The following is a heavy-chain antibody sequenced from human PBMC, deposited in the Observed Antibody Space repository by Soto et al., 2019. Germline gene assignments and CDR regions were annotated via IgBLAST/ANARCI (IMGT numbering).Heavy chain of an antibody. CDR3: AKDTGPN. CDR1: VFTFDNYA. V-gene: IGHV3-9*01. J-gene: IGHJ4*02. CDR2: ISWNSNTI. Sequence: GGSLRLSCAASVFTFDNYAMHLVRQSPGKGLEWVSGISWNSNTIAYADSVKGRFTISRDKAKNSLYLQMNSLRAEYTAFYYCAKDTGPNWGQGTMVTVSS.